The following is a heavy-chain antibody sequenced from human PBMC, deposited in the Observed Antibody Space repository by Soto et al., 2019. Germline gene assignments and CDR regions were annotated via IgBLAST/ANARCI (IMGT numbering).Heavy chain of an antibody. J-gene: IGHJ4*02. CDR2: IYFSGGT. D-gene: IGHD6-13*01. CDR3: ATESRSWYSSIWAY. Sequence: QVQLQESGPGLVKPSETLSLTCTVSGGSISSYYWSWIRQPPGKGLEWIGYIYFSGGTNYNPPLKSRFIRSVTTSKGLLSPKLTSVPAADTAVYYCATESRSWYSSIWAYWGQGTLVTVSS. CDR1: GGSISSYY. V-gene: IGHV4-59*12.